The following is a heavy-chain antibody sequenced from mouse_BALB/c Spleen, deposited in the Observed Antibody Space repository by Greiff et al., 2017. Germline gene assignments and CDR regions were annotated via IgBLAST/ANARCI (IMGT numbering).Heavy chain of an antibody. Sequence: EVQLQQSGAELVRSGASVKLSCTASGFNIKDYYMHWVKQRPEQGLEWIGWIDPENGDTEYAPKFQGKATMTADTSSNTAYLQLSSLTSEDTAVYYCNGYDYVGGYAMDYWGQGTSVTVSS. J-gene: IGHJ4*01. D-gene: IGHD2-4*01. V-gene: IGHV14-4*02. CDR3: NGYDYVGGYAMDY. CDR1: GFNIKDYY. CDR2: IDPENGDT.